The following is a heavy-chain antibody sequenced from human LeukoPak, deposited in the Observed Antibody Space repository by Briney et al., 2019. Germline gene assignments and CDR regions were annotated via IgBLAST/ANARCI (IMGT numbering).Heavy chain of an antibody. Sequence: SETLSLTCTVSGGSISSSSYYWGWIRQPPGKGLEWIGSIYYSGSTYYNPSLKSRVTISVDTSKNQFSLKLSSVTAADTAVYYCARDQVAVAGLGYYGMDVWGQGTTVTVSS. D-gene: IGHD6-19*01. CDR3: ARDQVAVAGLGYYGMDV. CDR1: GGSISSSSYY. J-gene: IGHJ6*02. V-gene: IGHV4-39*07. CDR2: IYYSGST.